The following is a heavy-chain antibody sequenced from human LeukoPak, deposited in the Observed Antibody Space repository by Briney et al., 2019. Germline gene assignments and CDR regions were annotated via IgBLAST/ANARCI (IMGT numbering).Heavy chain of an antibody. V-gene: IGHV1-24*01. CDR2: FDPEDGET. Sequence: ASVKVSCKVFGYTLTELSMHWVRQAPGKGLEWMGGFDPEDGETIYAQKFQGRVTMTEDTSTDTAYMELSSLRSEDTAVYYCATPGIVATIFDYWGQGTLVTVSS. D-gene: IGHD5-12*01. J-gene: IGHJ4*02. CDR3: ATPGIVATIFDY. CDR1: GYTLTELS.